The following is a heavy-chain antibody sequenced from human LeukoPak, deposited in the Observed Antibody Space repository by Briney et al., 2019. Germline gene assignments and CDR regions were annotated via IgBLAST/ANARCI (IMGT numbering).Heavy chain of an antibody. CDR3: ARGRNHQRRSTYCRGGSCRNYYYYYMDV. CDR2: INHSGNT. V-gene: IGHV4-34*01. Sequence: SETLSLTCAVYGGSFSGYYWRWIRHPPGRALECMGEINHSGNTIQNPSLKSRVTISVDTSKNQFSLKLSSVTAADTAVYYCARGRNHQRRSTYCRGGSCRNYYYYYMDVWGKGTTVTVSS. D-gene: IGHD2-15*01. CDR1: GGSFSGYY. J-gene: IGHJ6*03.